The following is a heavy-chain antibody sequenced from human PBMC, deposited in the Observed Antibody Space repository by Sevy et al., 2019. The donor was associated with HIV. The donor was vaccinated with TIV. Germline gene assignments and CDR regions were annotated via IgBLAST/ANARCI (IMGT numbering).Heavy chain of an antibody. CDR3: AREGPYYGSGSYYNSAYYGMDV. CDR2: ISYDGSNK. V-gene: IGHV3-30*14. D-gene: IGHD3-10*01. Sequence: GGSLRLSCAASGFTFSSYAMHWVRQAPGKGLEWVAVISYDGSNKYYADSLKGRFTISRDNSKNTLYLQMNSLRAEDTAVYYCAREGPYYGSGSYYNSAYYGMDVWGQGTTVTVSS. CDR1: GFTFSSYA. J-gene: IGHJ6*02.